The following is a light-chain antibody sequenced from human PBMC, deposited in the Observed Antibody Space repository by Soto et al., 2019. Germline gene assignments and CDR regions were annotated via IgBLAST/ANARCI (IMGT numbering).Light chain of an antibody. CDR3: QQSYSTPYT. Sequence: DIQMTQSPSSLSAPVGDRVTITCRASQSITTYLNWYQQNPGKAPKLLIYAASSLQSGVPSRFSGSGSETDFTLTISSLQPEDFATYYCQQSYSTPYTFGQGTKLEIK. CDR1: QSITTY. J-gene: IGKJ2*01. CDR2: AAS. V-gene: IGKV1-39*01.